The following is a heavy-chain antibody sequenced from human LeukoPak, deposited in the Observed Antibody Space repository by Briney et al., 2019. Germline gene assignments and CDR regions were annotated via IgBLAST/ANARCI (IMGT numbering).Heavy chain of an antibody. CDR2: IKSDGSVT. Sequence: GGSLRLSCAASGFTFSSYWMHWVRQAPGKGLAWVSRIKSDGSVTNYADSVKGRFTISRDNAKNTLFLQMNSLRAEDTAVYYCARTKYYYDNTGYSYPNWFDPWGQGTLVTVSS. D-gene: IGHD3-22*01. V-gene: IGHV3-74*01. CDR3: ARTKYYYDNTGYSYPNWFDP. CDR1: GFTFSSYW. J-gene: IGHJ5*02.